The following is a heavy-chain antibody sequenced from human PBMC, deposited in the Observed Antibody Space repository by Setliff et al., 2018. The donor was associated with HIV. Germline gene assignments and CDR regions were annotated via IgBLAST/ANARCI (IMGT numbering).Heavy chain of an antibody. D-gene: IGHD2-2*01. J-gene: IGHJ3*02. CDR3: ARLSTAAMWGGGAFDI. V-gene: IGHV1-3*01. CDR2: INAGNGNT. CDR1: GYSFTSHT. Sequence: ASVKVSCKASGYSFTSHTIHWVRQAPGQRLEWMGWINAGNGNTKYSQKFRGRVTFTRDTSASTAYMELSGLGFEDTAVYYCARLSTAAMWGGGAFDIWGQGTMVTVS.